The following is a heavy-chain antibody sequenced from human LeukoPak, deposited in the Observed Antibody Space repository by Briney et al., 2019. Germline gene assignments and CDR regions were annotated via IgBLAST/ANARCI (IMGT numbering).Heavy chain of an antibody. CDR3: ASGFGSSWWIDH. J-gene: IGHJ4*02. Sequence: ASVKVSCKASGYTFTGYYMHWVRQAPGQGLEWMGWINPNSGGTNYAQKFQGRVTITADKSTSTAYMELSSLRSEDTAVYYCASGFGSSWWIDHWGQGTLVTVSS. D-gene: IGHD6-13*01. CDR2: INPNSGGT. V-gene: IGHV1-2*02. CDR1: GYTFTGYY.